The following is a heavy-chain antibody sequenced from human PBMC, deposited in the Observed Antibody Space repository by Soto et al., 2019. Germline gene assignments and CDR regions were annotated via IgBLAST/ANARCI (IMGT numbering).Heavy chain of an antibody. D-gene: IGHD2-2*02. Sequence: GGSLRLSCAASGFTFSSYAMSWVRQAPGKGLEWVSAISGSGGSTYYADSVKGRFTISRDNSKNTLYLQMNSLRAEVTAVYYCAKDMLGLFPGYIDYWGQGTLVTVSS. CDR2: ISGSGGST. CDR1: GFTFSSYA. J-gene: IGHJ4*02. V-gene: IGHV3-23*01. CDR3: AKDMLGLFPGYIDY.